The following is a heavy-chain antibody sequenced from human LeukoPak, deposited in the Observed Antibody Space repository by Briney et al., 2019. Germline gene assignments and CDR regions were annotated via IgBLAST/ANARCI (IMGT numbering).Heavy chain of an antibody. CDR2: ITSTYAT. J-gene: IGHJ4*02. D-gene: IGHD2-2*02. V-gene: IGHV3-73*01. CDR3: TREGCGATSCYTNDY. Sequence: PGGSLKLSCTASGFTFSASPMHWVRQASGKGLEWVGRITSTYATAYAASVKGRFSISRDDSKSTIYLQMNSLETEDTAVYFCTREGCGATSCYTNDYWGQGTLVTVSS. CDR1: GFTFSASP.